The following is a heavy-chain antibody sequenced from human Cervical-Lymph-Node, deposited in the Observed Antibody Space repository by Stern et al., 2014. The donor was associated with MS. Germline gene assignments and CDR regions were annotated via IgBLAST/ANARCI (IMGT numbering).Heavy chain of an antibody. CDR3: VRGVEHAFDI. V-gene: IGHV1-2*06. Sequence: VQLVQSGAEVKKPGASVKVSCKASGYAFTGYYVHWGRQAPGQGLEWMGRIKPTSGVTDYAQMFQDMVPMTRDASINTVFLEISGLTPDDTAIFYCVRGVEHAFDIWGQGTLVTVSS. CDR1: GYAFTGYY. D-gene: IGHD3-3*01. J-gene: IGHJ3*02. CDR2: IKPTSGVT.